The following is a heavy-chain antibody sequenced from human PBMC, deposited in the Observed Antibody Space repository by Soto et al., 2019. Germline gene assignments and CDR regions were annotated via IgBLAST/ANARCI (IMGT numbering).Heavy chain of an antibody. V-gene: IGHV1-3*01. CDR2: INPFDGSR. CDR3: SRVDPGETSPFDH. CDR1: GYTFTSYA. J-gene: IGHJ4*02. Sequence: ASVKVSCKASGYTFTSYAMHWVRQAPGQRLEWMGWINPFDGSRMFAQSFQGRVTMTRDTSTSTVYMEVSSLRSEDTAVYYCSRVDPGETSPFDHCGQGTLVTVSS. D-gene: IGHD3-10*01.